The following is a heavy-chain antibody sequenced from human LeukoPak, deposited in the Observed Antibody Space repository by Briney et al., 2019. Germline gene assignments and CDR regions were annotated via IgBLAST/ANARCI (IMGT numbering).Heavy chain of an antibody. J-gene: IGHJ4*02. CDR3: ARAYLIKERVWGSYLDY. V-gene: IGHV4-4*02. D-gene: IGHD3-16*02. CDR2: IYHSGST. CDR1: GFTFSSYW. Sequence: GSLGLSCAAPGFTFSSYWMSWVRQAPGKGLEWIGEIYHSGSTNYNPSLKSRVTISVDKSKNQFSLKLSSVTAADTALYYCARAYLIKERVWGSYLDYWGQGTLVTVSS.